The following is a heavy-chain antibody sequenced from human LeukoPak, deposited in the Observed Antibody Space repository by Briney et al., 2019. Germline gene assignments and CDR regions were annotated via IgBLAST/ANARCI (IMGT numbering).Heavy chain of an antibody. V-gene: IGHV1-18*01. J-gene: IGHJ4*02. D-gene: IGHD2-15*01. CDR1: GYTFTSYG. CDR2: ISAYNGNT. Sequence: ASVKVSCKASGYTFTSYGISWVRQAPGQGLEWMGWISAYNGNTNYAQKLQGRVTMTTDTSTSTAYMELRGLRSDDTAVYYCARVALGYCSGGSCYLDDYWGQGTLVTVSS. CDR3: ARVALGYCSGGSCYLDDY.